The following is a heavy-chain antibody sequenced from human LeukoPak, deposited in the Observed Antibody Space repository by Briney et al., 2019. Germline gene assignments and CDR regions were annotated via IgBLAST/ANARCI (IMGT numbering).Heavy chain of an antibody. V-gene: IGHV4-59*12. CDR3: ARDSTSPYSTGPFDY. J-gene: IGHJ4*02. Sequence: SETLSLTCTVSGGSISSYYWSWIRQPPGKGLEWIGYIYYSGSTNYNPSLKSRLTMSVDTSKNQLSLEVTSATAADTATYFCARDSTSPYSTGPFDYWGQGTLVTVSS. D-gene: IGHD2-8*02. CDR1: GGSISSYY. CDR2: IYYSGST.